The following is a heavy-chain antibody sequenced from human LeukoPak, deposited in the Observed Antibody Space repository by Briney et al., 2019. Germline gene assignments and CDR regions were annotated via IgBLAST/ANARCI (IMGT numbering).Heavy chain of an antibody. CDR2: VYYGGGT. D-gene: IGHD3-10*01. CDR1: GYPFSTSNYY. Sequence: SETLSLTCTVSGYPFSTSNYYWSWLRQPPGMGREGSGYVYYGGGTNYNPSLKSRVTISLDTSKKQFSLKLSPVSAADTAVYYCARGLGGTMVRGVIDYWGQGTLVTVSS. CDR3: ARGLGGTMVRGVIDY. J-gene: IGHJ4*02. V-gene: IGHV4-61*01.